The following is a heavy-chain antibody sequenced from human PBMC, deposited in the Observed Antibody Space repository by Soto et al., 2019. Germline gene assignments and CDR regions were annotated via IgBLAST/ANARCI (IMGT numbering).Heavy chain of an antibody. J-gene: IGHJ4*02. V-gene: IGHV4-31*03. D-gene: IGHD5-12*01. CDR3: ARAEPQYSGYDFASGVFGY. CDR2: IYYSGRT. Sequence: QVQLQESGPGLVKPSQTLSLTCTVSGGSISSGGYYWSWIRQHPGKGLEWIGYIYYSGRTYYNPSLKSRVTISVDTSKNQFSLKLSSVSAADTAVYYCARAEPQYSGYDFASGVFGYWGQGTLVTVSS. CDR1: GGSISSGGYY.